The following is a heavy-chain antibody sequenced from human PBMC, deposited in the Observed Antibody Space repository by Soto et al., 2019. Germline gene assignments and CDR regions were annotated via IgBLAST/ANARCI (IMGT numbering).Heavy chain of an antibody. Sequence: EVQLVESGGGLVQPGGSLRISCAGSGFTFSSFALNCVRQAPGKGLEWISYISVTSGSIFYADSVKGRFTISRDDARNSLYLQMNTLRDEDTAVYFCVRDHIWAFDFWGRGTMVTVPS. V-gene: IGHV3-48*02. J-gene: IGHJ3*01. CDR2: ISVTSGSI. D-gene: IGHD2-21*01. CDR3: VRDHIWAFDF. CDR1: GFTFSSFA.